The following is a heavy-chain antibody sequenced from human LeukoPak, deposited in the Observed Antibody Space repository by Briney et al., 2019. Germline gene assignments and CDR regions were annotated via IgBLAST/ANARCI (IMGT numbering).Heavy chain of an antibody. J-gene: IGHJ3*02. D-gene: IGHD4-17*01. CDR1: GGSISSHY. V-gene: IGHV4-59*11. CDR2: MYHSGST. CDR3: ARQYYGDYVGDAFDI. Sequence: PSETLSLTCTVSGGSISSHYWNWIRQPPGKGLEWIGYMYHSGSTNYNPSLKSRVTMSVDTSKNQFSLRLTSVTAADTAVYYCARQYYGDYVGDAFDIWGQGTMVTVSS.